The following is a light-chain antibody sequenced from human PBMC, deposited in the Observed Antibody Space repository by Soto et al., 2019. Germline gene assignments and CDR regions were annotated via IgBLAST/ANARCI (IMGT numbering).Light chain of an antibody. Sequence: DIQMTQSPSSLSASVGDRVSITCRASQSISTYLNWYQQKPGKVPRLLIYAASSLQSGVPSRFSGSGSGTDFTLTISSLQPEDFATYYCQQSYIAPWTFGQGTKVELK. CDR1: QSISTY. V-gene: IGKV1-39*01. J-gene: IGKJ1*01. CDR3: QQSYIAPWT. CDR2: AAS.